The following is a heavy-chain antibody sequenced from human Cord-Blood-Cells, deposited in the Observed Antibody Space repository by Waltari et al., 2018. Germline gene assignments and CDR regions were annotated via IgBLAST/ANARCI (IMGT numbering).Heavy chain of an antibody. CDR2: ISAYNGNT. J-gene: IGHJ3*02. CDR1: GYTFTSYG. Sequence: QVQLVQSGAEVKKPGASVKVSCKASGYTFTSYGIRWVRQAPGKGLEWMGWISAYNGNTNYAQKLQGRVTMTTDTSTSTAYMELRSLRSDDTAVYYCARDLAPYYDFWSGYYGAFDIWGQGTMVTVSS. D-gene: IGHD3-3*01. CDR3: ARDLAPYYDFWSGYYGAFDI. V-gene: IGHV1-18*01.